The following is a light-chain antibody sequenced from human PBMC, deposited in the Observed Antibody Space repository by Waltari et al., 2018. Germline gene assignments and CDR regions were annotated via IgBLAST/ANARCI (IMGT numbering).Light chain of an antibody. J-gene: IGLJ3*02. Sequence: SSVLTQAPSVSVAPGQTATVTCGGDNIRSRSVHWYQQKPGRAPVLVVYLDSDRPSGIPERFSGSKSGNAATLTISRVEAGDEADYYCHVWDANTVMFGGGTKLTVL. CDR2: LDS. CDR3: HVWDANTVM. V-gene: IGLV3-21*02. CDR1: NIRSRS.